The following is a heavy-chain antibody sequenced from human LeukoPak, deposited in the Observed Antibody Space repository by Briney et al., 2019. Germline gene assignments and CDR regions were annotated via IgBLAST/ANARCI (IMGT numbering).Heavy chain of an antibody. V-gene: IGHV4-34*01. D-gene: IGHD2-2*01. CDR3: ARRRYCSSTSCPSGYYGMDV. J-gene: IGHJ6*04. CDR2: VNHSEST. Sequence: SETLSLTCSVYGGSFSGYYWSWIRQPPGKGLEWIGEVNHSESTNYNPSLKSRVTISVDTSKNQFSLKLSSVTAADTAVYYCARRRYCSSTSCPSGYYGMDVWGKGTTVTVSS. CDR1: GGSFSGYY.